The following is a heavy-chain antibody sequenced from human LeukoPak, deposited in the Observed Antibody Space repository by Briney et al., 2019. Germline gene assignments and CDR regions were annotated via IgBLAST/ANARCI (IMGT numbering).Heavy chain of an antibody. Sequence: SETLSLTCTVSGGSIRSYYWYWIRQPPGKGLEWIGYIYYSGSTNYNPSLKSRVTMSVDTSKNQFSLKLSSVTAADTAVYYCARDSTMVDYYFDYWGQGTLVTVSS. V-gene: IGHV4-59*12. J-gene: IGHJ4*02. CDR1: GGSIRSYY. CDR3: ARDSTMVDYYFDY. CDR2: IYYSGST. D-gene: IGHD3-10*01.